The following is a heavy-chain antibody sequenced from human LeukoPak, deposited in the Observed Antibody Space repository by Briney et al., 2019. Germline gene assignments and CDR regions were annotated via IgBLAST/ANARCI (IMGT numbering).Heavy chain of an antibody. CDR1: GGSISSYY. Sequence: KASETLSLTCTVSGGSISSYYWSWIRQPPGKGLEWIGYIYYSGSTNYNPSLKSRVTMSVDTSKNQFSLKLSSVTAADTAMYYCARDRYYDSSGYSYYFDYWGQGTLVTVSS. D-gene: IGHD3-22*01. J-gene: IGHJ4*02. V-gene: IGHV4-59*01. CDR2: IYYSGST. CDR3: ARDRYYDSSGYSYYFDY.